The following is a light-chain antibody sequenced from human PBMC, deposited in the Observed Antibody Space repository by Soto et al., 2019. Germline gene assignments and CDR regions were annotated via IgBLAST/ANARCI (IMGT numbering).Light chain of an antibody. Sequence: EIVMTQSPATLSVSPGERATLTCRASQSVNSNLAWYQQKPGQAPRLLIYGASTRATGIPARFSGSGSGTEFTLTISSLQSEDIAVYYCQQYNKWPRTFGQGTKVEIK. J-gene: IGKJ1*01. CDR2: GAS. CDR3: QQYNKWPRT. V-gene: IGKV3-15*01. CDR1: QSVNSN.